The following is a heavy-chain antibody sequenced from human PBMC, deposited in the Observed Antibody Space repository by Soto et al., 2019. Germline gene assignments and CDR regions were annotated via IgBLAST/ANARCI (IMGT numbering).Heavy chain of an antibody. CDR2: IIPIFGTA. V-gene: IGHV1-69*05. CDR1: GGTFSSYA. CDR3: AREDSASTDFDY. Sequence: SVKVSSKASGGTFSSYAISCVRQAPGQGLEWMGGIIPIFGTANYAQKFQGRVTMTTDTSTSTAYMELRSLRSDDTAVYYCAREDSASTDFDYWGQGTLVTVSS. J-gene: IGHJ4*02. D-gene: IGHD2-15*01.